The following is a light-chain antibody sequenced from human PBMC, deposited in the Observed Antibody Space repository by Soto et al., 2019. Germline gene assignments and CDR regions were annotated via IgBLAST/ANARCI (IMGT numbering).Light chain of an antibody. Sequence: QSALTQPASVSGSPGQSITISCSGTSNDVGTYFLVSWYQHHPGKAPELIIYEDFKRPSGVSYRFSGSKSGDTASLTISGLQAEDEADYFCCSYAGRSTPYVFGTGTKVTVL. CDR3: CSYAGRSTPYV. V-gene: IGLV2-23*01. CDR1: SNDVGTYFL. J-gene: IGLJ1*01. CDR2: EDF.